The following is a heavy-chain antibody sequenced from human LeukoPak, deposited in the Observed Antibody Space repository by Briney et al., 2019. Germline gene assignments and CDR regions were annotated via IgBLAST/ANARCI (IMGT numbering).Heavy chain of an antibody. Sequence: ASVKVSRKASGYTFTGYYMHWVRQAPGQGLEWMGWINPNNGDTNFAQKFQGRVAMTRDTSMNTVYMELSSLRSDDTAVYYCARRGYEFSDLDNWGQGTLVTVSS. V-gene: IGHV1-2*02. J-gene: IGHJ4*02. CDR1: GYTFTGYY. CDR3: ARRGYEFSDLDN. CDR2: INPNNGDT. D-gene: IGHD3/OR15-3a*01.